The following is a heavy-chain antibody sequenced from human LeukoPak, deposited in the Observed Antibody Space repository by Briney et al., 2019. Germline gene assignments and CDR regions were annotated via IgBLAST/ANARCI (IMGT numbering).Heavy chain of an antibody. CDR3: ARGFYGAGSHFDY. Sequence: PSETLSLTCAVSGGSISSGDFPWSWIRQPPGKGLEWIGYILHTGHTPYNPSLKSRVTISVDMSKNQLSLRLTSVTAADTAVYYCARGFYGAGSHFDYWGQGTLGTVSS. CDR1: GGSISSGDFP. CDR2: ILHTGHT. D-gene: IGHD3-10*01. J-gene: IGHJ4*02. V-gene: IGHV4-30-2*01.